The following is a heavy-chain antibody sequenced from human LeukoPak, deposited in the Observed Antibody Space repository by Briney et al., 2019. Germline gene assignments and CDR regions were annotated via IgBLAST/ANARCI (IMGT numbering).Heavy chain of an antibody. V-gene: IGHV3-30-3*01. J-gene: IGHJ4*02. CDR1: GFTFSSYA. D-gene: IGHD3-22*01. CDR2: ISYDGSNK. CDR3: ARERYYCDSSGYFDY. Sequence: GGSLRLSCAASGFTFSSYAMHWVRQAPGKGLEWVAVISYDGSNKYYADSVKGRFTISRDNSKNTLYLQMNSLRAEDTAVYYCARERYYCDSSGYFDYWGQGTLVTVSS.